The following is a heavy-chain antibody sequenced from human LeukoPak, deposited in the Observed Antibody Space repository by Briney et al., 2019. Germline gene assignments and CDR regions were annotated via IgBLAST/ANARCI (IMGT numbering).Heavy chain of an antibody. CDR1: GGSFSGYY. CDR3: ARRVTMVRGVIIPRYDY. CDR2: INHSGST. J-gene: IGHJ4*02. D-gene: IGHD3-10*01. V-gene: IGHV4-34*01. Sequence: SSETLSLTCAVYGGSFSGYYWSWIRQPPGKGLEWIGEINHSGSTNYNPSLKSRVTTSLDTSKNQFSLKLRSVTAADTAVYYCARRVTMVRGVIIPRYDYWGQGTLVTVSS.